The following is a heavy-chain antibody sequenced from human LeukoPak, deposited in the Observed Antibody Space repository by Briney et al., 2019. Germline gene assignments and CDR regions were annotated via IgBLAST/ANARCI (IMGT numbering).Heavy chain of an antibody. CDR3: AREGNGLLSKDFDY. V-gene: IGHV1-2*02. D-gene: IGHD2/OR15-2a*01. Sequence: ASVKVSCKSSGFTFTDYYIHWVRQAPGQGLEWMGYIGPHSSATSSPQEFQGRVTMTKDTSMSTAYMELTRLTSDDTAVYYCAREGNGLLSKDFDYWGQGTLVTVSS. CDR1: GFTFTDYY. CDR2: IGPHSSAT. J-gene: IGHJ4*02.